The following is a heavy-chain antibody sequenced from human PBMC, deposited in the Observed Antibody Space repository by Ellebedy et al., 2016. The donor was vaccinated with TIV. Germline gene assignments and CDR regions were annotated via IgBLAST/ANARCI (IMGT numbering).Heavy chain of an antibody. CDR1: GGTFRNYA. Sequence: SVKVSXKASGGTFRNYAISWVRQAPGQGLEWMGGIIPMFGKANPAQKFQGRVTITADELTGTAFMELRSLRSEDTAVYYCASDSSGYDAFDMWGQGTMVTVSS. CDR2: IIPMFGKA. V-gene: IGHV1-69*13. D-gene: IGHD3-22*01. CDR3: ASDSSGYDAFDM. J-gene: IGHJ3*02.